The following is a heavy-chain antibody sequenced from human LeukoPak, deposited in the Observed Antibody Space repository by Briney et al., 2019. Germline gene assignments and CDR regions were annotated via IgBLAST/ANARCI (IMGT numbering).Heavy chain of an antibody. Sequence: PGGSLRLSCAASGFTFSSYGMSWVRQAPGKGLEWVSAISGSGGSTYYADSVKGRFTTSRDNSKNTLYLQMNSLRAEDTAVYYCAKDLYSSSWAFDYWGQGTLVTVSS. D-gene: IGHD6-13*01. CDR1: GFTFSSYG. V-gene: IGHV3-23*01. CDR3: AKDLYSSSWAFDY. CDR2: ISGSGGST. J-gene: IGHJ4*02.